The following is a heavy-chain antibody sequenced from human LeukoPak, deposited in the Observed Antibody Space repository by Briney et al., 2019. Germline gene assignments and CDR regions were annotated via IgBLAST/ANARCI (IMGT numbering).Heavy chain of an antibody. Sequence: ATVKISCKASGYTFSDYCMHWVKYAPGKGLEWMGRIDAEDGQTIYAEKFQGRVAITADTSTDTAYMELTSLRSEDTAVYYCTTDRVDRSFDLWGKGTAVSVSS. CDR3: TTDRVDRSFDL. CDR1: GYTFSDYC. V-gene: IGHV1-69-2*01. CDR2: IDAEDGQT. J-gene: IGHJ6*04. D-gene: IGHD3-10*01.